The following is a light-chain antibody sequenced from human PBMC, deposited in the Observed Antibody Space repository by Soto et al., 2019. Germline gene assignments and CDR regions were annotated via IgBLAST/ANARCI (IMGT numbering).Light chain of an antibody. Sequence: QSALTQPASVSGSPGQSITISCTGTSSDVGGYNYVSWYQHHPGKAPKLIIYEVTNRPSGVSNRFSASKSGYTASLTISGLQAEDEADYYCRSYRSASTGVFGTGTKLTVL. J-gene: IGLJ1*01. CDR1: SSDVGGYNY. CDR2: EVT. V-gene: IGLV2-14*01. CDR3: RSYRSASTGV.